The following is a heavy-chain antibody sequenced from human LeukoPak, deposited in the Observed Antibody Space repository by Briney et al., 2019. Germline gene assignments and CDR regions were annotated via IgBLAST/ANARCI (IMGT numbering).Heavy chain of an antibody. CDR3: ARGHYDILTDYYNEWDYYGMDV. CDR1: GYTFTGYY. J-gene: IGHJ6*02. Sequence: ASVKVSCKASGYTFTGYYMHWVRQAPGQGLEWMGWISAYNGKTNYAQKFQGRVTMTTDTPTSTAYMELRSLRSGDTAVYYCARGHYDILTDYYNEWDYYGMDVWGQGTTVTVSS. CDR2: ISAYNGKT. D-gene: IGHD3-9*01. V-gene: IGHV1-18*04.